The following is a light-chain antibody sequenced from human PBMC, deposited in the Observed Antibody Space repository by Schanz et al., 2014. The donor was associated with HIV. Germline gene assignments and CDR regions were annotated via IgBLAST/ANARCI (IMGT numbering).Light chain of an antibody. CDR1: SSNIGSNT. J-gene: IGLJ2*01. CDR3: AVWDDSLNGLV. Sequence: QSVLTQPPSASGTPGQRVTLSCSGSSSNIGSNTVNWYQQLPGTAPKLLIYSNNQRPSGVPGRLSGSKSGTSASLAISGLQSEDEADYYCAVWDDSLNGLVFGGGTKLTVL. CDR2: SNN. V-gene: IGLV1-44*01.